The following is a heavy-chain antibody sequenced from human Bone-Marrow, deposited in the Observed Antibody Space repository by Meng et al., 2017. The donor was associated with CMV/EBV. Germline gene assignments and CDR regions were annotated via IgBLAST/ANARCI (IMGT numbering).Heavy chain of an antibody. J-gene: IGHJ4*02. Sequence: GGSLRLSCAASGFTFSDYAMHWVRQAPGKGLEWVAVISYDGRNQFYAESLKGRFTISRDNSKTTLYLQMHSLRAEDTAVYYCARGREDSKWLASSSLDYWGQGTLVTVSS. D-gene: IGHD6-6*01. CDR1: GFTFSDYA. CDR2: ISYDGRNQ. CDR3: ARGREDSKWLASSSLDY. V-gene: IGHV3-30*04.